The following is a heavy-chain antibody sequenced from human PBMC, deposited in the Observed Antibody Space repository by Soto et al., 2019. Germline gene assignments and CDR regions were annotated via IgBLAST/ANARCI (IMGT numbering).Heavy chain of an antibody. J-gene: IGHJ6*02. D-gene: IGHD2-2*02. Sequence: SVKVSCKASGGTFSSYAISWVRQAPGQGLEWMGGIIPIFGTANYAQKFQGRVTITADESTSTAYMELSSLRSEDTAVYYCARDAGQLLYRSGPYYYGMDVWGQGTTVTVSS. V-gene: IGHV1-69*13. CDR3: ARDAGQLLYRSGPYYYGMDV. CDR2: IIPIFGTA. CDR1: GGTFSSYA.